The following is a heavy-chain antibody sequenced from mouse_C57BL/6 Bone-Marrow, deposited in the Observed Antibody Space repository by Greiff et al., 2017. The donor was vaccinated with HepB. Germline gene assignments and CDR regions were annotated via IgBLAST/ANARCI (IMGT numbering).Heavy chain of an antibody. D-gene: IGHD2-1*01. CDR1: GYTFTDYY. J-gene: IGHJ4*01. CDR2: INPYNGGT. Sequence: EVQLQQSGPVLVKPGASVKMSCKASGYTFTDYYMNWVKQSHGKSLEWIGVINPYNGGTSYNQKFKGKATLTVDKSSSTAYMELNSLTSEDSAVYYCAREGIIYYGNYGVDYYAMDYWGQGTSVTVSS. V-gene: IGHV1-19*01. CDR3: AREGIIYYGNYGVDYYAMDY.